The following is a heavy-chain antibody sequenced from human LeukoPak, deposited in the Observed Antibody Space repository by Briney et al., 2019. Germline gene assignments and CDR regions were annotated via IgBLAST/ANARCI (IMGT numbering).Heavy chain of an antibody. Sequence: SETLSLTCTVSGGSISSYYWSWIRQPAGKGLEWIGRIYTSGSTNYNPSLKSRVTMSVDTSKNQFSLKLSSVTAADTAVYYCAREALLWFGELLSHYFDYWGQGTLVTVSS. D-gene: IGHD3-10*01. V-gene: IGHV4-4*07. CDR3: AREALLWFGELLSHYFDY. CDR1: GGSISSYY. J-gene: IGHJ4*02. CDR2: IYTSGST.